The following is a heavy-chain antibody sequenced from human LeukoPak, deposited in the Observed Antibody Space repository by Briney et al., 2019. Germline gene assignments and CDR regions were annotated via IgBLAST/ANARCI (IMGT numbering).Heavy chain of an antibody. CDR3: ARDHCSSSSCYTYYGMEL. Sequence: GGSLRLSCAASGFTFSSYSMNWVRQVPGKGLEWVANINQDRSEKSYVDSVKGRFTISRDNAKNSLYLQMNSLRAEDTAAYYCARDHCSSSSCYTYYGMELWGQGTTVTVSS. CDR1: GFTFSSYS. CDR2: INQDRSEK. J-gene: IGHJ6*02. D-gene: IGHD2-2*02. V-gene: IGHV3-7*01.